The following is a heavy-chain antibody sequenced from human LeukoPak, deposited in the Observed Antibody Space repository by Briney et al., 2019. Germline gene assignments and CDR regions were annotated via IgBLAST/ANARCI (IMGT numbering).Heavy chain of an antibody. V-gene: IGHV4-34*01. J-gene: IGHJ4*02. CDR1: GGSSSGYY. Sequence: SETLSLTCAVYGGSSSGYYWSWIRQPPGKGLEWIGEINHSGSTNYNPSLKSRVTISVDTSKNQFSLKLSSVTAADTAVYYCASAGSGYYYYWGQGTLVTVSS. D-gene: IGHD3-22*01. CDR2: INHSGST. CDR3: ASAGSGYYYY.